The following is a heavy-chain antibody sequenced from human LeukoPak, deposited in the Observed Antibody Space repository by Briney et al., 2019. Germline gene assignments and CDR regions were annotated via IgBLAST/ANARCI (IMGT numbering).Heavy chain of an antibody. CDR3: VRCSSSSYYFDY. V-gene: IGHV4-31*03. Sequence: SETLSLTCTVSGGSISSGGYYWIWIRQHPGKGLEWIGYIYYSGSTYYNPSLKSRVTISVDTSKNQFSLKLSSVTAADTAVYYCVRCSSSSYYFDYWGQGTLVTVSS. CDR1: GGSISSGGYY. J-gene: IGHJ4*02. D-gene: IGHD6-13*01. CDR2: IYYSGST.